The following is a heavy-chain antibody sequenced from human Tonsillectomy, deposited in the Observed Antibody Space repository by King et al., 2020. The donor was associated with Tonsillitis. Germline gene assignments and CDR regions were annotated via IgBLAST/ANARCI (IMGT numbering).Heavy chain of an antibody. CDR3: AREPGIGAAGDWFDP. D-gene: IGHD6-13*01. Sequence: VQLQQWGAGLLKPSETLSITCAVYGGSFSGYYWRWIRQPPGNGLEWIGEINNSGSTHYNPSLNCRVTISVDTPKNQFALKLSSVTAADTAVYYCAREPGIGAAGDWFDPWGQGTLVTVSS. CDR2: INNSGST. J-gene: IGHJ5*02. V-gene: IGHV4-34*01. CDR1: GGSFSGYY.